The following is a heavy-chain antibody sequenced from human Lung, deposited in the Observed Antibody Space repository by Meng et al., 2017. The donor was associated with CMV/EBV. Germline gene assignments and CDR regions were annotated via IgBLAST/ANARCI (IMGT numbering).Heavy chain of an antibody. CDR1: GYTFTSYY. CDR2: INPSGGST. D-gene: IGHD2-2*02. V-gene: IGHV1-46*01. CDR3: ARLYCSSTSCYTAGYFQH. Sequence: ASVKVSXKASGYTFTSYYMHWVRQAPGQGLEWMGIINPSGGSTSYAQKFQGRVTMTRDTSTSTVYMELSSLRSEDTAVYYCARLYCSSTSCYTAGYFQHWGQGTXVTVGS. J-gene: IGHJ1*01.